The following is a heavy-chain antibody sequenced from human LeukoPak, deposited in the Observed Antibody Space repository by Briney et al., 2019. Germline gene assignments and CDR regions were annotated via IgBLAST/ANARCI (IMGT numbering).Heavy chain of an antibody. D-gene: IGHD2-15*01. V-gene: IGHV3-48*01. Sequence: GGSLRLSCAASGFTFSSYSMNWVRQAPGKGLEWVSYISSSSSTIYYADSVKGRFTISRDNAKNSLYLQTNSLRAEDTAVYYCARGGGTLRYNWFDPWGQGTLVTVSS. J-gene: IGHJ5*02. CDR2: ISSSSSTI. CDR3: ARGGGTLRYNWFDP. CDR1: GFTFSSYS.